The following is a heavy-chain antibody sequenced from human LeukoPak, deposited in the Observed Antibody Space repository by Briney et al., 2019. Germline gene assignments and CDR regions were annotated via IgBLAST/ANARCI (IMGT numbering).Heavy chain of an antibody. Sequence: GGSLRLSCAASGFSFSIYGMSWVRQAPGKGLHWLSAISANGINTYYADSVKGRFTISRDNSKHTLYLHMHSLRADDTALYYCAKDLLGAFDYWGQGILVTVSS. J-gene: IGHJ4*02. CDR3: AKDLLGAFDY. D-gene: IGHD3-10*01. CDR1: GFSFSIYG. V-gene: IGHV3-23*01. CDR2: ISANGINT.